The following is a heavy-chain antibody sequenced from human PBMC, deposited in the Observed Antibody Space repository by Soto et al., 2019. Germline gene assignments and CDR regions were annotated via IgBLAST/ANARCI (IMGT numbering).Heavy chain of an antibody. V-gene: IGHV4-34*01. J-gene: IGHJ4*02. D-gene: IGHD6-13*01. Sequence: PSETLSLTCAVYGGSFSGYYWSWIRQPPGKGLEWTGEINHSGSTNYNPSLKSRVTISVDTSKNQFSPKLSSVTAADTAVYYCAGGQYSSSDFDYWGQGTLVTVSS. CDR1: GGSFSGYY. CDR2: INHSGST. CDR3: AGGQYSSSDFDY.